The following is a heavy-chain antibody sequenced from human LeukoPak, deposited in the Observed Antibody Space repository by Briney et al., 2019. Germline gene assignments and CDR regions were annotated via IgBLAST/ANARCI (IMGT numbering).Heavy chain of an antibody. CDR1: GFSFSNYA. CDR3: AKDLYDGIDY. J-gene: IGHJ4*02. V-gene: IGHV3-23*01. CDR2: ISGSGGGT. D-gene: IGHD3-3*01. Sequence: GGSLRLSCAASGFSFSNYAMRWARQTPGKGLEWVSGISGSGGGTYYADSVKGRFTISRDNSKNTLYLQMNSLRAEDTAVYYCAKDLYDGIDYWGQGTLVTVSS.